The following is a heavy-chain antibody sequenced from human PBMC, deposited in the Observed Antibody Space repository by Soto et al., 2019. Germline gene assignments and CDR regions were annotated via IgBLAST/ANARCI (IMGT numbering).Heavy chain of an antibody. Sequence: GESLKISCKRPGYSLTSYWFSSFRQMPGKGLEWMGRIDPSDSYTNYSPSFQGHVTISADKSISTAYLQWSSLKASDTAMYYCASSRYSSGYDFDYWGQGTLVTVS. CDR1: GYSLTSYW. V-gene: IGHV5-10-1*01. CDR3: ASSRYSSGYDFDY. J-gene: IGHJ4*02. CDR2: IDPSDSYT. D-gene: IGHD6-19*01.